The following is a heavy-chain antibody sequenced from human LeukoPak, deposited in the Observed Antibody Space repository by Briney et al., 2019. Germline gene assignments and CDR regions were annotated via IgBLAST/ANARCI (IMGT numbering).Heavy chain of an antibody. Sequence: GGSLRLSCAVSGFTFSRYTMHWVRQAPGQGLEWVAVISIDGNTKYHADSVRGRFTISRDNSKNTLYLQMNSLRAEDTAVYFCARSRYGDFDYWGQGTLVTVSS. CDR1: GFTFSRYT. J-gene: IGHJ4*02. CDR2: ISIDGNTK. CDR3: ARSRYGDFDY. D-gene: IGHD3-10*01. V-gene: IGHV3-30-3*01.